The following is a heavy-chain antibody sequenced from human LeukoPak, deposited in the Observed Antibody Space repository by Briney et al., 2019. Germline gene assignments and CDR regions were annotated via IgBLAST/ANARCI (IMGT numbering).Heavy chain of an antibody. CDR2: INYSGST. Sequence: SETLSLICTVSGGSVSSGRYDWNWIRQPPGKGLEWIGYINYSGSTNYNPSLKSRVTISVDTSKNQFSLKLSSVTAADTAVYYCARGGGTGWTWGQGTLVTVSS. CDR1: GGSVSSGRYD. V-gene: IGHV4-61*01. CDR3: ARGGGTGWT. D-gene: IGHD6-19*01. J-gene: IGHJ5*02.